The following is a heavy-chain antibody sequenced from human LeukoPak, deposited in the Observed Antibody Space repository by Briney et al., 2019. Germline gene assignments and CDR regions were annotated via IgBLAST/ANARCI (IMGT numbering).Heavy chain of an antibody. Sequence: SETLSLTCTVSGGSISSYYWSWIRQPPGKGLEWIGYIYYSGSTNYNPSLKSRVTISVDTSKNQFSLKLSSVTAADTAVYYCARRYSSSWYSYWYFDLWGRSTLVTVSS. CDR1: GGSISSYY. V-gene: IGHV4-59*08. CDR3: ARRYSSSWYSYWYFDL. CDR2: IYYSGST. D-gene: IGHD6-13*01. J-gene: IGHJ2*01.